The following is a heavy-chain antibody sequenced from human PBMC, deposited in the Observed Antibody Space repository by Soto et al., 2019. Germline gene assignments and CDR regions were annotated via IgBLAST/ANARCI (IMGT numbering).Heavy chain of an antibody. CDR1: GFTFSSYA. CDR3: ARGTSQRYYGSGTYYFDY. J-gene: IGHJ4*02. D-gene: IGHD3-10*01. Sequence: GSLRLSCAASGFTFSSYAMHWVRQAAGKGLEYVSAISSNGGSTYYANSVKGRFTISRDNSKNTLYLQMGSLRAEDMAVYYCARGTSQRYYGSGTYYFDYWGQGTLVTVSS. CDR2: ISSNGGST. V-gene: IGHV3-64*01.